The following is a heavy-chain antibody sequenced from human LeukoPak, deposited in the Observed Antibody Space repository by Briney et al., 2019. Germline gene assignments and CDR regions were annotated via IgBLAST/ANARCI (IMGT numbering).Heavy chain of an antibody. D-gene: IGHD3-10*01. CDR3: ATGERRPYYFDY. Sequence: SETLSLTCTVSGGSISSSSYYWGWIRQPPGKGLEWIGYIYYSGSTNYNPSLKSRVTISVDTSKNQFSLKLSSVTAADTAVYYCATGERRPYYFDYWGQGTLVTVSS. CDR1: GGSISSSSYY. J-gene: IGHJ4*02. V-gene: IGHV4-61*05. CDR2: IYYSGST.